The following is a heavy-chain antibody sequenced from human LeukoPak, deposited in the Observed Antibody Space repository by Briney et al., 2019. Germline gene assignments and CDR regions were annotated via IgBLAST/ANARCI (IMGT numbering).Heavy chain of an antibody. CDR1: GFTFGDYY. D-gene: IGHD1-7*01. CDR2: ISSSGRTI. V-gene: IGHV3-11*01. CDR3: AKAYNWNYADFFDY. Sequence: GGSLRLSCAAYGFTFGDYYMSWIRQAPGKGLERVSYISSSGRTIYDADSVKGRFTISRDNAKNSLYLQMNSLRAEDTAVYYCAKAYNWNYADFFDYWGQGALVTVSS. J-gene: IGHJ4*02.